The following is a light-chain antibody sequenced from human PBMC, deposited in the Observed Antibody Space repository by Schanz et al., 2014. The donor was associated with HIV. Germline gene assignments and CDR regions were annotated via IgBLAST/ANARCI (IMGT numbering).Light chain of an antibody. CDR2: KAS. V-gene: IGKV1-5*03. CDR1: QSISGW. Sequence: DIQMTQSPSSVSASVGDRVTITCRASQSISGWLAWYQQKPGKAPKLLIYKASSLQSGVPSRFSGSGSGTDFTLTISSLQPEDIGTYFCQQYDYVPLTFGGGTTLEIK. CDR3: QQYDYVPLT. J-gene: IGKJ4*01.